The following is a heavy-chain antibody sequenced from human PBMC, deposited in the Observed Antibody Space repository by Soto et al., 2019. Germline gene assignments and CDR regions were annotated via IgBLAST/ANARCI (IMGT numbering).Heavy chain of an antibody. J-gene: IGHJ5*02. CDR3: ARVLGDCSSTSCSRGWFDP. CDR1: GYTFTSYG. V-gene: IGHV1-18*01. Sequence: QVQLVQSGAEVKKPGASVKVSCKASGYTFTSYGISWVRQAPGQGLEWMGWISAYNGNTNYAQKLQGRVTMTTDTSTSTAYMELRSLRSDDTAVYYCARVLGDCSSTSCSRGWFDPWGQGTLVTVSS. D-gene: IGHD2-2*01. CDR2: ISAYNGNT.